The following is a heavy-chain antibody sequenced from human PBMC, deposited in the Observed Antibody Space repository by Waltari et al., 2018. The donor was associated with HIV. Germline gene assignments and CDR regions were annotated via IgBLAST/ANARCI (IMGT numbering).Heavy chain of an antibody. J-gene: IGHJ4*02. CDR3: AKSPGTWSTRD. CDR2: INPNSGGT. V-gene: IGHV1-2*02. D-gene: IGHD1-1*01. CDR1: GYTFTSYY. Sequence: QVQLVQSGAEVKKPGASVKVSCKASGYTFTSYYIHWVRQAPGQGLEWMGRINPNSGGTNETQKFQGRVTMTRATSITTAYMELSRLRSDDTAVYYCAKSPGTWSTRDWGQGTLVTVSS.